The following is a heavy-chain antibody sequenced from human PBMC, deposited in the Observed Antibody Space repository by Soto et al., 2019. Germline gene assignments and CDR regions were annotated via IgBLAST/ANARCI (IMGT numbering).Heavy chain of an antibody. J-gene: IGHJ1*01. CDR3: ARGRTVSSIGPLLV. CDR2: VSPKSGNT. Sequence: QIQLVQSGAEVKKPGASVKVSCTASGYNFFDYGVSWVRQAPGQGIEWMGWVSPKSGNTDYARKVQSRVTMTTDTSTRTAYMELRGLRSYDTAVYYCARGRTVSSIGPLLVWGKGTLVSVSS. CDR1: GYNFFDYG. V-gene: IGHV1-18*01. D-gene: IGHD1-1*01.